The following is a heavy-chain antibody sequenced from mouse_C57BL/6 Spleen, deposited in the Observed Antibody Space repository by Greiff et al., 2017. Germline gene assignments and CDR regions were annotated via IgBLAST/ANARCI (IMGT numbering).Heavy chain of an antibody. CDR1: GFNIKNTY. V-gene: IGHV14-3*01. CDR2: IDPANGNT. Sequence: VQLQQSVAELVRPGASVKLSCTASGFNIKNTYMHWVKQRPEQGLEWIGRIDPANGNTKYAPKFQGKATITADTSSNTAYLQLSSLTSEDTAIYYGAPITTVVARGFAYWGQGTLVTVSA. CDR3: APITTVVARGFAY. J-gene: IGHJ3*01. D-gene: IGHD1-1*01.